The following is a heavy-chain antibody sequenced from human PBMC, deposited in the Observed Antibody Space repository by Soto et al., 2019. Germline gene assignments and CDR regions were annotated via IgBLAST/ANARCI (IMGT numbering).Heavy chain of an antibody. CDR1: GFTFSSYG. CDR3: ARGNGIAAQPGFDY. Sequence: PGGSLRLSCAASGFTFSSYGMHWVRQAPGKGLEWVAVIWYDGSNKYYADSVKGRFTISRDNSKNTLYLQMNSLRAEDTAVYYCARGNGIAAQPGFDYWGQGTLVTVSS. D-gene: IGHD6-13*01. J-gene: IGHJ4*02. V-gene: IGHV3-33*01. CDR2: IWYDGSNK.